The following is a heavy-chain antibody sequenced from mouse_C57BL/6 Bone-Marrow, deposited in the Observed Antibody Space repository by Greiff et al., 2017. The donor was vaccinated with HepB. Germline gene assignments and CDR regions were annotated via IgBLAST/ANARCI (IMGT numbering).Heavy chain of an antibody. V-gene: IGHV1-81*01. CDR1: GYTFTSYG. CDR3: APADGYYGRAWFAY. J-gene: IGHJ3*01. CDR2: IYPRSGNT. D-gene: IGHD2-3*01. Sequence: QVQLQQSGAELARPGASVKLSCKASGYTFTSYGISWVKQRTGQGLEWIGEIYPRSGNTYYNEKFKGKATLTADKSSSTAYMELRSLTSEDSAVYFCAPADGYYGRAWFAYWGQGTLVTVSA.